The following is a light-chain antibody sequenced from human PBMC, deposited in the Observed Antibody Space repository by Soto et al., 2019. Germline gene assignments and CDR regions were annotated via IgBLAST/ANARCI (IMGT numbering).Light chain of an antibody. CDR3: QQYGSSGT. Sequence: EIVMTQSPGTLSGFPGERATLSCRASQSVSSNLAWYQQKPGQAPRLLIYGASNRATGIPDRFSGSGSGTDFTLTISRLEPEDFAVYYCQQYGSSGTFGQGTKVDIK. J-gene: IGKJ1*01. CDR1: QSVSSN. CDR2: GAS. V-gene: IGKV3-20*01.